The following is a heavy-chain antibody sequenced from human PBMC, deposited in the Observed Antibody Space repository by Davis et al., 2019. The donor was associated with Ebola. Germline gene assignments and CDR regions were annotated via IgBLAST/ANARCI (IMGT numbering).Heavy chain of an antibody. J-gene: IGHJ4*02. Sequence: ASVKVSCKASGYTFTSYGISWVRQAPGQGLEWMGWISAYNGNTNYAQKLQGRVTMTRDTSTSTVYMELSSLRSEDTAVYYCAREYDSSGSSFDYWGQGTLVTVSS. CDR2: ISAYNGNT. CDR1: GYTFTSYG. V-gene: IGHV1-18*04. D-gene: IGHD3-22*01. CDR3: AREYDSSGSSFDY.